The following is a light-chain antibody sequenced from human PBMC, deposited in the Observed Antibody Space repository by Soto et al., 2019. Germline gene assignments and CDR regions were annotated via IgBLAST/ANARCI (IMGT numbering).Light chain of an antibody. CDR1: QSVTNN. Sequence: EIVMTQSPGTLSVSPGERVTLSCRASQSVTNNLAWYQQKPGQTPRLLIYVASTRAPGIPARFSGSGSGTEFTLTISSLQSEDFAVYYCQQYNNWPITFGRGTRLEIK. CDR2: VAS. V-gene: IGKV3-15*01. J-gene: IGKJ5*01. CDR3: QQYNNWPIT.